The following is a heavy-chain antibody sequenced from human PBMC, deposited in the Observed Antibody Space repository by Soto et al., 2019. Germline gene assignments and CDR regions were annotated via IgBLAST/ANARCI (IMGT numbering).Heavy chain of an antibody. CDR3: AAMTVDYYYGMDV. V-gene: IGHV1-45*02. Sequence: EASVKVSCKASGYTFTYRYLHWVRQAPGQALEWMGWITPFNGNTNYAQKFQDRVTITRDRSMSTAYMELSSLRSEDTAMYYCAAMTVDYYYGMDVWGQGTTVTVS. CDR1: GYTFTYRY. CDR2: ITPFNGNT. J-gene: IGHJ6*02. D-gene: IGHD2-21*02.